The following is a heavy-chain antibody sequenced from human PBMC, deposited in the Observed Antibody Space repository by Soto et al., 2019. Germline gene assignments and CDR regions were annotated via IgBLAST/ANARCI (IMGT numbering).Heavy chain of an antibody. V-gene: IGHV2-5*02. D-gene: IGHD3-3*01. CDR3: AHRVLRTVFGLVTTTAIYFDF. CDR1: GFSLTTSGVG. Sequence: QITLNESGPTVVRPTETLTLTCRFSGFSLTTSGVGVCWIRQSPGKAPEWLALIYWDDDKRYSASLKSRLTITKDTSQHQVVLTVSDLDPTDTATYYCAHRVLRTVFGLVTTTAIYFDFWGQGTPVAVSS. J-gene: IGHJ4*02. CDR2: IYWDDDK.